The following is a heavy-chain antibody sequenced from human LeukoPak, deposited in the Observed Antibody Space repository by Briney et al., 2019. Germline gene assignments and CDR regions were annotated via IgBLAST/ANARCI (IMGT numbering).Heavy chain of an antibody. Sequence: PGGSLRLSCAASGFTFSSYGMSWVRPAPGNELEWVSAISSSGGSTYYGDSVKGRFTISRDNSKNTLYLQLNSLRAEDTAVYYCAKLSLGIGAFDIWGQGTMVTVSS. CDR2: ISSSGGST. J-gene: IGHJ3*02. CDR3: AKLSLGIGAFDI. D-gene: IGHD7-27*01. V-gene: IGHV3-23*01. CDR1: GFTFSSYG.